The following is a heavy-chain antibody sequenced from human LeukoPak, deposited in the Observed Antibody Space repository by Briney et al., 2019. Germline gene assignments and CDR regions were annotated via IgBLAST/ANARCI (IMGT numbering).Heavy chain of an antibody. CDR3: ARYSSGWGLDY. CDR2: IYYSGST. CDR1: GDSISSYY. V-gene: IGHV4-59*01. D-gene: IGHD6-19*01. Sequence: PSETLSLTCTVSGDSISSYYWSWIRQPPGKGLEWIGYIYYSGSTNYNPSLKSRVTISVDTSKNQFSLKLSSVTAADTAVYYCARYSSGWGLDYWGQGTLVTVSS. J-gene: IGHJ4*02.